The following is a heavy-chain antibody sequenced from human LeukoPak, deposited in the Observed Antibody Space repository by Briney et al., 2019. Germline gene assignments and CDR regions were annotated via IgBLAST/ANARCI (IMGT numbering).Heavy chain of an antibody. V-gene: IGHV3-23*01. CDR1: GFTFSSYA. J-gene: IGHJ4*02. D-gene: IGHD3-3*01. CDR2: ISGSGGST. Sequence: GGSLRLSCAASGFTFSSYAMSWVRQAPGKGLEWVSAISGSGGSTYYADSVKGRFTISRDNSKNTLYLQMNSLRAEDTAVYYCAPKPMNGIFGVVSKRAFDYWGQGTLVTVSS. CDR3: APKPMNGIFGVVSKRAFDY.